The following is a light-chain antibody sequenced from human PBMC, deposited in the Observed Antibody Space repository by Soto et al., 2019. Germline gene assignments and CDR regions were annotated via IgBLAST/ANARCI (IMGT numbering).Light chain of an antibody. J-gene: IGKJ4*01. CDR1: HCMSIY. CDR2: GAF. V-gene: IGKV1-9*01. Sequence: IQLTQSPSSLSASVGDSVAITCRASHCMSIYLSRYQQKPGKAPNLLIYGAFTLQGGVPSRFSGSGSGTDFTLTINSLQAEDFATYYCQQTRSYPSTFGGGTKVDIK. CDR3: QQTRSYPST.